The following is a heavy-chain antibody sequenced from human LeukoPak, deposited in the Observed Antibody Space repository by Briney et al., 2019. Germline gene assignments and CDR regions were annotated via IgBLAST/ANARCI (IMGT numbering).Heavy chain of an antibody. V-gene: IGHV4-59*01. D-gene: IGHD1-1*01. CDR2: IYYSGST. CDR1: GGSINTYY. J-gene: IGHJ4*02. Sequence: SETLSLTCTVSGGSINTYYWSWIRQPPGKGLEWIGYIYYSGSTDYNPSLKSRVTMLLDTSKNQFSLRLTSVTAADTAVYYCARVGDWNDLVYWGQGIRVTVSS. CDR3: ARVGDWNDLVY.